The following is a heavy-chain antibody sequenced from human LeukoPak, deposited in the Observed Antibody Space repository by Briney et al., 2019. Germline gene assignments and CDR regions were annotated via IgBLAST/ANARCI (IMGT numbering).Heavy chain of an antibody. CDR2: IYTSGST. V-gene: IGHV4-4*09. J-gene: IGHJ3*02. CDR3: ARRSRARLKRADAFDI. D-gene: IGHD3-16*01. Sequence: TPSETLSLTCTVSGGSISSYYWSWIRQPPGKGLEWIGYIYTSGSTNYNPSLKSRVTISVDTSKNQFSLKLSSVTAADTAVYYCARRSRARLKRADAFDIWGQGTMVTVSS. CDR1: GGSISSYY.